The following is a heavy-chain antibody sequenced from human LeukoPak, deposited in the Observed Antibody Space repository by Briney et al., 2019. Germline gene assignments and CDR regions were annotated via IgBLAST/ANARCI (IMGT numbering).Heavy chain of an antibody. CDR1: GGSISSGSYY. Sequence: SQTLSLTCTVSGGSISSGSYYWSWIRQPAGKGLEWIGRIYTSGSTNYNPSLKSRVTISVDTSKNQFSLKLSSVTAADTAVYYCASSSSSYSYWGQGTLVTVSS. CDR3: ASSSSSYSY. V-gene: IGHV4-61*02. J-gene: IGHJ4*02. CDR2: IYTSGST. D-gene: IGHD3-22*01.